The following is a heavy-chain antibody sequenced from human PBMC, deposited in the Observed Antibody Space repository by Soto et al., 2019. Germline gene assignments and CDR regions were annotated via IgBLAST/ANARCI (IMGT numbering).Heavy chain of an antibody. CDR2: IWYDGSTK. CDR1: GFTFISNG. CDR3: ARWGNNKKLDY. V-gene: IGHV3-33*01. J-gene: IGHJ4*02. Sequence: GWSLRLSCASSGFTFISNGMHWVRQAPGKGLEWVAVIWYDGSTKYYADSVEGRFTISRDNSKNTLYLQMNSLRVEDTAVYYCARWGNNKKLDYWGQGTLVTVSS. D-gene: IGHD3-16*01.